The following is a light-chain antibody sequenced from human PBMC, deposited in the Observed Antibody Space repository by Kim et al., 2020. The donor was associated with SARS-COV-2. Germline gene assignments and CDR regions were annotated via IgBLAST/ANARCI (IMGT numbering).Light chain of an antibody. CDR3: QMYNSAPYT. CDR2: AAS. Sequence: DIQMTQSPSSLSASVGDRVTITCRASQGIGNHLAWYQQRPGKVPKLLIYAASALQSGAPSRFSGSGSGTDFTLTISSLQPEDVATYYCQMYNSAPYTFGQGTKLQI. V-gene: IGKV1-27*01. CDR1: QGIGNH. J-gene: IGKJ2*01.